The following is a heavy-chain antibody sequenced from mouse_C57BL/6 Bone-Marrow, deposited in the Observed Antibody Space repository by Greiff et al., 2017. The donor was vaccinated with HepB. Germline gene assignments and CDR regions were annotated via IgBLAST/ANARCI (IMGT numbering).Heavy chain of an antibody. CDR2: IDPSDSYT. Sequence: QVQLQQPGAELVRPGTSVKLSCKASGYTFTSYWMHWVKQRPGQGLEWIGVIDPSDSYTNYNQKFKGKATLTVDKSSSTAYMQLSSLTSEDSAVYYCAREGYYAYYFDYWGQGTTLTVSS. V-gene: IGHV1-59*01. CDR3: AREGYYAYYFDY. CDR1: GYTFTSYW. J-gene: IGHJ2*01. D-gene: IGHD2-3*01.